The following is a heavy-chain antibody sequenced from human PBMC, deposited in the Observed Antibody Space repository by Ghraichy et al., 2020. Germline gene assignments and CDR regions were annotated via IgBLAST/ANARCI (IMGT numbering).Heavy chain of an antibody. V-gene: IGHV3-30*02. CDR2: IRYDGSNK. J-gene: IGHJ6*02. D-gene: IGHD3-10*01. CDR3: AKALEWFGELYYYYGMDV. Sequence: LSLTCAASGFTFSSYGMHWVRQAPGKGLEWVAFIRYDGSNKYYADSVKGRFTISRDNSKNTLYLQMNSLRAEDTAVYYCAKALEWFGELYYYYGMDVWGQGTTVTVSS. CDR1: GFTFSSYG.